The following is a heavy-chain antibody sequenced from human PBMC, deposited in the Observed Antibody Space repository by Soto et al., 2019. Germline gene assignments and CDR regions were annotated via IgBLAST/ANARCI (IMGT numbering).Heavy chain of an antibody. CDR1: GGTFSSYA. CDR2: IIPIFGTA. J-gene: IGHJ6*02. D-gene: IGHD3-10*01. Sequence: ASVKVSCKASGGTFSSYAISWVRQAPGQGLEWMGGIIPIFGTANYAQKFQGRVTITADESTSTAYMELSSLRSEDTAVYYCARARSHYYYGSGSYYKNYYGMDVWGQGTTVTVSS. CDR3: ARARSHYYYGSGSYYKNYYGMDV. V-gene: IGHV1-69*13.